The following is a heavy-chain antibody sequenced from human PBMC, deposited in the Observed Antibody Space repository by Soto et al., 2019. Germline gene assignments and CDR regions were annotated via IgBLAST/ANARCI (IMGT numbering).Heavy chain of an antibody. CDR2: ISYDGSNK. CDR1: GFTFSSYG. J-gene: IGHJ4*02. V-gene: IGHV3-30*18. D-gene: IGHD6-19*01. CDR3: AKDQVAGRKAFDY. Sequence: PGGSLRLSCAASGFTFSSYGMHWVRQAPGKGLEWVAVISYDGSNKYYADSVKGRFTISRDNSKNTLYLQMNSLRAEDTAVYYCAKDQVAGRKAFDYWGQGTLVTVSS.